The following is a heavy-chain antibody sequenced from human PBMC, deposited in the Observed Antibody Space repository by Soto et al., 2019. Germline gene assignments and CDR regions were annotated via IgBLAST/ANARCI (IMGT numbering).Heavy chain of an antibody. V-gene: IGHV1-69*13. CDR2: IIPIFGTA. Sequence: SVKVSCKASGGTFSSYAISWVRQAPGQGLEWMGGIIPIFGTANYAQKFQGRVTITADESTSTAYMELSGLRSEDTAVYYCARFSSGPHYYYYYGMDVWGQGTTVTVSS. CDR1: GGTFSSYA. CDR3: ARFSSGPHYYYYYGMDV. J-gene: IGHJ6*02. D-gene: IGHD6-19*01.